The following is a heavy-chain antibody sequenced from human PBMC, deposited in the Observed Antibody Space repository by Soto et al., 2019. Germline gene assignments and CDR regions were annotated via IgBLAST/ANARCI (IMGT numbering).Heavy chain of an antibody. D-gene: IGHD6-6*01. CDR1: GGTISSSSYY. J-gene: IGHJ6*03. CDR3: ASIEEEYSSSSGYKSYYYYYYMDV. V-gene: IGHV4-39*01. Sequence: PSETLSLTSPVSGGTISSSSYYWGWIRQPPGKGLEWIGSIYYSGSTYYNPSLKSRVTISVDTSKNQFSLKLSSVTAADTAVYYCASIEEEYSSSSGYKSYYYYYYMDVWGKGTTVTVSS. CDR2: IYYSGST.